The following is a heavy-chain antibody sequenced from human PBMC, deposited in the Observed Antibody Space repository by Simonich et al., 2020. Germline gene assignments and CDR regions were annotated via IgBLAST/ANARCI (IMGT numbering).Heavy chain of an antibody. J-gene: IGHJ3*02. V-gene: IGHV3-21*01. CDR1: GFTFSSYS. Sequence: EVQLVESGGGLVKPGGSLRLSCAASGFTFSSYSMHWVRQATGKGLVCVLSIKRISGYISYSDSVKGRFTISRDNAKNSLYLQRNSLRAEDTAGYYCARGIVGASGAFDIWGQGTMVTVSS. CDR3: ARGIVGASGAFDI. CDR2: IKRISGYI. D-gene: IGHD1-26*01.